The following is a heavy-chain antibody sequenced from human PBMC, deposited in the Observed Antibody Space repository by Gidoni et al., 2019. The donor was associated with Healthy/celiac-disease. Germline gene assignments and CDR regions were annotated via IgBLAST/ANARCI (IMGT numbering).Heavy chain of an antibody. J-gene: IGHJ4*02. CDR1: GGSISSYY. D-gene: IGHD4-4*01. CDR3: ARVSTTPPTNFDY. Sequence: QVQLQESGPGLVKPSETLSLTCTVSGGSISSYYWSWIRQPPGKGLEWIGYIYYSGSTNYNPSLKSRVTISVDTSKNQFSLKLSSVTAADTAVYYCARVSTTPPTNFDYWGQGTLVTVSS. CDR2: IYYSGST. V-gene: IGHV4-59*01.